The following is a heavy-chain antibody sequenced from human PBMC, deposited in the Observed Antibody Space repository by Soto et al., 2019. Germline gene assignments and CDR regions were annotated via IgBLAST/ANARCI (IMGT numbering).Heavy chain of an antibody. J-gene: IGHJ6*02. Sequence: QITLKESGPTLVKPTQTLTLTCTFSGFSLSTSGVGVAWIRQPPGKALEWLALIYWDDDKRYRPSLESRLTITKDTPKNHVVLTMTNMDSVDTATYYCASAPCCGGSCDWFSFSGMDVWGQGTTVTVSS. CDR1: GFSLSTSGVG. CDR3: ASAPCCGGSCDWFSFSGMDV. D-gene: IGHD2-15*01. CDR2: IYWDDDK. V-gene: IGHV2-5*02.